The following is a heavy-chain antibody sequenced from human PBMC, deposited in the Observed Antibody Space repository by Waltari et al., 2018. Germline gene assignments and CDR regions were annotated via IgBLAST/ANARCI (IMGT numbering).Heavy chain of an antibody. D-gene: IGHD3-22*01. CDR3: VGGYYDSSGYYSAFDI. V-gene: IGHV3-23*01. J-gene: IGHJ3*02. CDR2: ISGSGGST. CDR1: GFTFSSYA. Sequence: EVQLLESGGGLVQPGGSLRLSCAASGFTFSSYAMSWVRQAPGKGLEWVSAISGSGGSTYYADSVKGRFTISRDNSKNTLYLQMNSLRAEDTAVYYCVGGYYDSSGYYSAFDIWGQGTMVTVSS.